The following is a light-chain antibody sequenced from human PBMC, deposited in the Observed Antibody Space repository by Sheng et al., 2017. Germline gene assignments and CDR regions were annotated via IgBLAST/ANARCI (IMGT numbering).Light chain of an antibody. CDR3: ATWDDSLYGYV. CDR2: RNN. V-gene: IGLV1-47*01. CDR1: SSNIGSNY. Sequence: QSVLTQPPSASGTPGQRVTISCSGSSSNIGSNYVSWYQQLPGTAPKLLIYRNNHRPSGVPDRFSGSKSGTSASLAISGLRSEDEADYYCATWDDSLYGYVFGTGTKVTVL. J-gene: IGLJ1*01.